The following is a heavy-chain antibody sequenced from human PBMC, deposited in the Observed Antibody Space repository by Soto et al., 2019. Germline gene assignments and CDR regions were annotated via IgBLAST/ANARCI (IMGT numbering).Heavy chain of an antibody. CDR3: ARSSGRYGYFDY. D-gene: IGHD3-9*01. CDR2: IYYSGST. Sequence: ETLSLTCTVAVCSISSYYWSWIRQPPGKGLEWIGYIYYSGSTNYNPSPKSRVTISVDTSNNQFSLKLTSVTAADTALYYCARSSGRYGYFDYLGQGVLVTVSS. V-gene: IGHV4-59*01. CDR1: VCSISSYY. J-gene: IGHJ4*02.